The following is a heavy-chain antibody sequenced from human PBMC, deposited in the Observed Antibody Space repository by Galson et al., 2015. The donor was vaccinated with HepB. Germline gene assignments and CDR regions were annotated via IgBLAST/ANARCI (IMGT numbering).Heavy chain of an antibody. Sequence: SLRLSCAASGFTFSNYWMHWARQAPGQGLVWVSHINGDGDTTNYADSVKGRFTISRDNADNTVYLQMNSLRAEDAAVYYCVTGASQYCTGVSCYPEDYWGQGTLVTVSS. J-gene: IGHJ4*02. CDR3: VTGASQYCTGVSCYPEDY. CDR1: GFTFSNYW. V-gene: IGHV3-74*01. CDR2: INGDGDTT. D-gene: IGHD2-15*01.